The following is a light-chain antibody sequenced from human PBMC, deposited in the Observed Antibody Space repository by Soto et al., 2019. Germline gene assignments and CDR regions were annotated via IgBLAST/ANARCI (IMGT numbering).Light chain of an antibody. Sequence: EIVRTQSPATLSVSPGERATLSCRASQSVSSNLAWYQQKPGQAPRLLIYGASTRATGIPSRFSGSGFGTEFTLTISSLQPDDFASYYCHQYKDFSTFGQGTKVDIK. CDR1: QSVSSN. CDR2: GAS. CDR3: HQYKDFST. J-gene: IGKJ1*01. V-gene: IGKV3-15*01.